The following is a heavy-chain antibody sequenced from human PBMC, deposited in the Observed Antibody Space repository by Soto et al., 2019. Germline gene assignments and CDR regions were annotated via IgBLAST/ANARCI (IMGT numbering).Heavy chain of an antibody. CDR1: GFTVSSNY. Sequence: GGSLRLSCAASGFTVSSNYMSWVRQAPGKGLEWVSVIYSGGSTYYADSVKGRFTISRDNSKNTLYLQMNILRAEDTAVYYCARDNNYYYYGMDVWGQGTTVTVSS. CDR2: IYSGGST. V-gene: IGHV3-66*01. CDR3: ARDNNYYYYGMDV. J-gene: IGHJ6*02.